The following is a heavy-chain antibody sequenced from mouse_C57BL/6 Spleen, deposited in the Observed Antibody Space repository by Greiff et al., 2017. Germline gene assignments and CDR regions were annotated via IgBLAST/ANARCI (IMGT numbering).Heavy chain of an antibody. V-gene: IGHV1-55*01. CDR1: GYTFTSYW. J-gene: IGHJ1*03. CDR2: IYPGSGST. Sequence: QVQLQQPGAELVKPGASVKMSCKASGYTFTSYWITWVKQRPGQGLEWIGDIYPGSGSTNYNEKFKSKATLTVDTSSSTAYMQLSSLTSGDSAVYYCARGGTTVGYFDVWGTGTTVTVSS. D-gene: IGHD1-1*01. CDR3: ARGGTTVGYFDV.